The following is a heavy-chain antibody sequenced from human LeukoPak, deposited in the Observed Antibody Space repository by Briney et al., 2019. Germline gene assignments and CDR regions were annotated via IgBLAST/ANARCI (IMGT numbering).Heavy chain of an antibody. V-gene: IGHV4-34*01. CDR2: INHSGST. CDR1: GGSFSGYY. CDR3: ARGWDWGSPFDY. Sequence: PSETLSLTCAVYGGSFSGYYWSWIRQPPGKGLEWIGEINHSGSTNYNPSLKSRVTISVDTSKNQFSLKLSSVTAADTAVYYCARGWDWGSPFDYRGQGTLVTVSS. J-gene: IGHJ4*02. D-gene: IGHD7-27*01.